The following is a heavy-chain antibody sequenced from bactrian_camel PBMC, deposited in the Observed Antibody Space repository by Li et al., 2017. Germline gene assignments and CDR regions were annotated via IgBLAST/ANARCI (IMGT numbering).Heavy chain of an antibody. D-gene: IGHD5*01. CDR1: GYDSRANC. Sequence: HVQLVESGGGSVQAGGFHILSCTVSGYDSRANCMGWFRQVPGKEREGVAAIRPATGHTDYADPVKGRFTISSDDAKETVYLQMNSLETEDTARYYCAADFRVPCGLRRDAYNYWGQGTQVTVS. J-gene: IGHJ4*01. V-gene: IGHV3-3*01. CDR2: IRPATGHT. CDR3: AADFRVPCGLRRDAYNY.